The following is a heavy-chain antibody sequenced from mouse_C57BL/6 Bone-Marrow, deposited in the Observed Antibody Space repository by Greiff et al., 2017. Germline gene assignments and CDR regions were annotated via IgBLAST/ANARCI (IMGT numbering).Heavy chain of an antibody. CDR1: GFNIKDDY. Sequence: VQLQQSGAELVRPGASVKLSCTASGFNIKDDYMHWVKQRPEQGLEWIGWIDPENGDTEYASKFQGKATITADTSSNTAYLQLSSLTSEDTAVYYCTTHSNSCYAMDYWGQGTSVTVAS. CDR3: TTHSNSCYAMDY. D-gene: IGHD2-5*01. J-gene: IGHJ4*01. CDR2: IDPENGDT. V-gene: IGHV14-4*01.